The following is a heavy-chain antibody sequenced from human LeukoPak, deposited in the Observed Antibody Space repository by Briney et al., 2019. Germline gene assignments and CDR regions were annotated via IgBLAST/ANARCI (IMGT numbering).Heavy chain of an antibody. Sequence: SQTLSLTCAISGDSVPVKSEVWNWIRQSPSRGLEWLGRTYYRSKWINDYATSVKSRIIISPDTSKNQFSLHLNSVTPEDTAVYYCARDADWAYDAFDIWGQGTMVTVPS. CDR2: TYYRSKWIN. CDR3: ARDADWAYDAFDI. CDR1: GDSVPVKSEV. J-gene: IGHJ3*02. D-gene: IGHD3-9*01. V-gene: IGHV6-1*01.